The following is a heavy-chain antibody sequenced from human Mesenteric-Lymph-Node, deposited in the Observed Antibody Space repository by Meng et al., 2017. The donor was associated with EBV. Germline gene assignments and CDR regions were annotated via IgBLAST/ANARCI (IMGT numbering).Heavy chain of an antibody. CDR3: VRSRGWTQVEWFDP. D-gene: IGHD3/OR15-3a*01. CDR2: IYYSGIT. J-gene: IGHJ5*02. CDR1: GGSIRTTNYY. Sequence: QEAGSRLGKPSETLSLPCTGSGGSIRTTNYYWSWVRQPPGKGLEWLGGIYYSGITYYNPSLTSRVDLSVDTSKNRFSLKLFSLTTEDTAVYFCVRSRGWTQVEWFDPWGPGILVTVSS. V-gene: IGHV4-39*01.